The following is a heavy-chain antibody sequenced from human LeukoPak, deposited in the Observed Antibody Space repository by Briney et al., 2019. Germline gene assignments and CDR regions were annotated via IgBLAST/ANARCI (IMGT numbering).Heavy chain of an antibody. V-gene: IGHV4-34*01. CDR2: INHSGST. D-gene: IGHD6-19*01. J-gene: IGHJ4*02. CDR3: ARQSSGWYLADY. CDR1: GFTFSSYW. Sequence: GSLRLSCAASGFTFSSYWMSWVRQPPGKGLEWIGEINHSGSTNYNPSLKSRVTISVDTSKNQFSLKLSSVTAADTAVYYCARQSSGWYLADYWGQGTLVTVSS.